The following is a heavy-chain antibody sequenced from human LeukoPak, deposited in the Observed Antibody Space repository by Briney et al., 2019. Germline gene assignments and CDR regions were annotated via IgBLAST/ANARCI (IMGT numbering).Heavy chain of an antibody. CDR3: ARDRGVTPRRNYFDY. Sequence: SGGSLRLSCAASGFSFSDYAMSWVRQAPGKGREEFSGISGSAGTSYHADSVKGRFTISRDNSKNTLYLQMNTLSVEDTAVYYCARDRGVTPRRNYFDYWGQGSLVAVSS. D-gene: IGHD2-8*01. CDR1: GFSFSDYA. V-gene: IGHV3-23*01. J-gene: IGHJ4*02. CDR2: ISGSAGTS.